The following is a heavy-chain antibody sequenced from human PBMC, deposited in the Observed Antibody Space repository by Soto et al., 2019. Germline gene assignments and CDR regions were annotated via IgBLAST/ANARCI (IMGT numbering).Heavy chain of an antibody. Sequence: ASVKVSCQASGGTFSSYAISWVRQAPGQGLEWMGGIIPIFGTANYAQKFQGRVTITADESTSTAYMELSSLRSEDTAVYYCAREKLYSYGSWSYLVPTYFYYWGQETLVTVP. D-gene: IGHD3-10*01. CDR2: IIPIFGTA. CDR1: GGTFSSYA. V-gene: IGHV1-69*13. CDR3: AREKLYSYGSWSYLVPTYFYY. J-gene: IGHJ4*02.